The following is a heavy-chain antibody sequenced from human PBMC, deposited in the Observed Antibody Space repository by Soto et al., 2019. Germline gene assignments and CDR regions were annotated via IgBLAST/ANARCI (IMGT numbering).Heavy chain of an antibody. CDR2: IYYSGST. CDR1: GGSVSSGSYY. Sequence: SETLSLTCTVSGGSVSSGSYYWSWIRQPPGKGLEWIGYIYYSGSTNYNPSLKSRVAISVDTSKNQFSLKLSSVTAADTAVYYCARALRWELPIDYWGQGTLVTVSS. CDR3: ARALRWELPIDY. J-gene: IGHJ4*02. D-gene: IGHD1-26*01. V-gene: IGHV4-61*01.